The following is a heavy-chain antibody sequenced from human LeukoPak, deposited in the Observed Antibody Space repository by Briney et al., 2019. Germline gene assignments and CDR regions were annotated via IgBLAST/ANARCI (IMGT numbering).Heavy chain of an antibody. V-gene: IGHV4-30-4*01. J-gene: IGHJ4*02. D-gene: IGHD3-10*01. CDR3: ASLYGSGVNYFHY. Sequence: PSQTLSLTCTVSGGSITSDNYYWSWVRQPPGKGLEWIAYIYYSGSTYYNPSLKSRVTMSLDTSKNQFSLNLNSVTAADTAVYYCASLYGSGVNYFHYWAREPWSPSPQ. CDR1: GGSITSDNYY. CDR2: IYYSGST.